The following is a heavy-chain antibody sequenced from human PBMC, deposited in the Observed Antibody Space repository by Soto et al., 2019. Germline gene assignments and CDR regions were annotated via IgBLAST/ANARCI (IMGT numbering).Heavy chain of an antibody. Sequence: ASVKVSCKVSGYTLTELSMHWVRQAPGKGLEWMGWISAYNGNTNYAQKLQGRVTMTTDTSTSTAYMELRSLRSDDTAVYYCASTDMFRYGSGSPVWVYGMDVWDQGTTVTVSS. CDR3: ASTDMFRYGSGSPVWVYGMDV. CDR2: ISAYNGNT. J-gene: IGHJ6*02. D-gene: IGHD3-10*01. V-gene: IGHV1-18*01. CDR1: GYTLTELS.